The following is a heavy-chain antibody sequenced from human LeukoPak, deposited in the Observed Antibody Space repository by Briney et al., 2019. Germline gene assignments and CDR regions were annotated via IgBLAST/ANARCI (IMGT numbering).Heavy chain of an antibody. CDR3: ASGSPLDY. CDR2: INQVGSEK. CDR1: GFSFSSNW. J-gene: IGHJ4*02. D-gene: IGHD5-12*01. V-gene: IGHV3-7*01. Sequence: GETLTLTCAVSGFSFSSNWKSWVRQPQGTGLEWVANINQVGSEKYSVDSVKGRFTISRDNAKNSLYLQMNSLRAEDTAVYYCASGSPLDYWGQGTLVTVSS.